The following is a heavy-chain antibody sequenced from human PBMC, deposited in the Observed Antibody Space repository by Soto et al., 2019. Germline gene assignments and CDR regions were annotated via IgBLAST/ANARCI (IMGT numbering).Heavy chain of an antibody. D-gene: IGHD2-15*01. CDR1: GGSISSGGYS. CDR2: IYHSGST. V-gene: IGHV4-30-2*01. Sequence: SETLSLTCAVSGGSISSGGYSWSWIRQPPGKGLEWIGYIYHSGSTYYNPSLKSRVTISVDRSKNQFSLKLSSVTAADTAVYYCARAASGGHWSDYWGQGTRVTVSS. CDR3: ARAASGGHWSDY. J-gene: IGHJ4*02.